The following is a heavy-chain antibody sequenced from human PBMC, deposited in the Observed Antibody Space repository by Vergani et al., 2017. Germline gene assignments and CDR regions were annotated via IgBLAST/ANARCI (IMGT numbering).Heavy chain of an antibody. Sequence: QVQLQESGPGLVKPSQTLSLTCTVSGGSINSHNYYWSWIRQPAGKGLEWIGRIHTSGSTNYNPSLKSRVTLSEAKSKNQLSLNLTSVTAANTAVYFCARGSYLVGSCYKPLFDYWGQGILVTGSS. J-gene: IGHJ4*02. D-gene: IGHD3-10*01. CDR1: GGSINSHNYY. CDR3: ARGSYLVGSCYKPLFDY. V-gene: IGHV4-61*02. CDR2: IHTSGST.